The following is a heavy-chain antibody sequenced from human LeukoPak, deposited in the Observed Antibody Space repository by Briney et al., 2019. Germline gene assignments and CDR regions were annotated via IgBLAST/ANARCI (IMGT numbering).Heavy chain of an antibody. J-gene: IGHJ5*02. Sequence: PSGTLSLTCAVSGGSISSSNWWSWVRQPPGKGLEWIGEIYHSGSTNYNPSLKSRVTISVDKSKNQFSLKLSSVTAADTAVYYCARQRLDPHGSGWYRDRLDWFDPWGQGTLVTVSS. CDR2: IYHSGST. CDR1: GGSISSSNW. CDR3: ARQRLDPHGSGWYRDRLDWFDP. D-gene: IGHD6-19*01. V-gene: IGHV4-4*02.